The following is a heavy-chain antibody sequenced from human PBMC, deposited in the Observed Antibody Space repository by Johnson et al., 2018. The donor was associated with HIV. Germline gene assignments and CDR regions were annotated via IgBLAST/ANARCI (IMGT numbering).Heavy chain of an antibody. CDR3: AKSLPGYDAFDI. V-gene: IGHV3-30*02. Sequence: QVQVVESGGGLVQPGGSLRLSCAASGFSVSDSYMSWVRQAPGKGLEWVAFIRYDGSNKYYADSVKGRFTIFRDNSKNTLYLQMNSLRAEDTAVYYCAKSLPGYDAFDIWGQGTMVTVSS. D-gene: IGHD5-12*01. J-gene: IGHJ3*02. CDR1: GFSVSDSY. CDR2: IRYDGSNK.